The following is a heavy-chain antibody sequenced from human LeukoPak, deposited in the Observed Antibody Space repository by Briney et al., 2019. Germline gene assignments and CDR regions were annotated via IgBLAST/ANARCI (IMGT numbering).Heavy chain of an antibody. CDR1: GGTFSSYA. V-gene: IGHV1-69*13. J-gene: IGHJ4*02. Sequence: ASVKVSCKASGGTFSSYAISWVRQAPGQGLEWMGGIIPIFGTANYAQKFQGRVTITADESTSTAYMELSSLRSEDTAVYYCATNHYYDTVCDYWGQGTLVTVSS. CDR3: ATNHYYDTVCDY. D-gene: IGHD3-22*01. CDR2: IIPIFGTA.